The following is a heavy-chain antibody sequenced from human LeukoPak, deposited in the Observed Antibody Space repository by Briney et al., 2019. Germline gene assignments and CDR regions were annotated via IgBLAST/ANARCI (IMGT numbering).Heavy chain of an antibody. Sequence: GGSLRLSCAASGFTFSDFGVHWVRQAPGKGLEWVAVIWYDGTKKYYADSVKGRFTISRDNSKNTLYLQMYSLRAEDTAVYYCAKDPWYYYDSSGYIFDYWGQGTLVTVSS. CDR1: GFTFSDFG. J-gene: IGHJ4*02. CDR3: AKDPWYYYDSSGYIFDY. V-gene: IGHV3-30*02. D-gene: IGHD3-22*01. CDR2: IWYDGTKK.